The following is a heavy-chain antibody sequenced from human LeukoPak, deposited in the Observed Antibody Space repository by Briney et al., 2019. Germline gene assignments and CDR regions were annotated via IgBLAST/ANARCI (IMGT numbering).Heavy chain of an antibody. D-gene: IGHD5-12*01. J-gene: IGHJ4*02. CDR2: IKHDGREK. CDR3: AREGDSGYDSFFVN. CDR1: GFTFSSYW. V-gene: IGHV3-7*01. Sequence: GGSLRLSCAASGFTFSSYWVSWVRQAPGKGREWVANIKHDGREKYYVDSVKGRFTISTDNAKNSLYLQMNSLRAEDTAVYYCAREGDSGYDSFFVNRGEGNLVSVSS.